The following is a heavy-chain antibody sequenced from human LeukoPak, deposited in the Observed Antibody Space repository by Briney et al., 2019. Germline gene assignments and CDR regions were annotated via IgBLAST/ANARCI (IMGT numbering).Heavy chain of an antibody. CDR1: GFSFSDYY. J-gene: IGHJ5*02. Sequence: PGGSLRLSCVASGFSFSDYYMTWIRQAPGKGLEWVSAISGSGGSTYYADSVKGRFTISRDNSKNTLYLQMNSLRAEDTAVYYCASLLWYSSALLSWGQGTLVTVSS. V-gene: IGHV3-23*01. D-gene: IGHD6-19*01. CDR2: ISGSGGST. CDR3: ASLLWYSSALLS.